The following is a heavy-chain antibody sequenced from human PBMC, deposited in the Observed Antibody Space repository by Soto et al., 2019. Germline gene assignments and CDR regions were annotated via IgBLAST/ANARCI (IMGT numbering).Heavy chain of an antibody. D-gene: IGHD3-10*01. Sequence: PSETLSLTCTVSGGSISSYYWSWIRQPPGKGLEWIGYIYYSGSTNYNPSLKSRVTISVDTSKNQFSLKLSSVTAADTAVHYCARDFRSMVRGVIINWFDPWGQGTLVTVSS. V-gene: IGHV4-59*01. CDR2: IYYSGST. J-gene: IGHJ5*02. CDR3: ARDFRSMVRGVIINWFDP. CDR1: GGSISSYY.